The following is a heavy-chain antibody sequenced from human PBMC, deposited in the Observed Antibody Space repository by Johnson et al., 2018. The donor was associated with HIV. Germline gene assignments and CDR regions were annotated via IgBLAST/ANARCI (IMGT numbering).Heavy chain of an antibody. J-gene: IGHJ3*02. Sequence: QVQLVESGGGVVQPGRSLRLSCAASGFTFSSYAMHWVRQAPGKGLEWVSAISGSGGSTYYADSVKGRFTISRDNSKNTLYLQMNSLRAEDTAVYYCAIGRGEFPRHAFDIWGQGTMVTVSS. CDR2: ISGSGGST. D-gene: IGHD3-10*01. V-gene: IGHV3-NL1*01. CDR1: GFTFSSYA. CDR3: AIGRGEFPRHAFDI.